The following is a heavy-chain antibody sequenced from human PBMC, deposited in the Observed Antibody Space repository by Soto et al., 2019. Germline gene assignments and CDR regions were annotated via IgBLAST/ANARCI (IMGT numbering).Heavy chain of an antibody. CDR3: ARDRMYDSSGYYYPHCDY. V-gene: IGHV4-4*08. D-gene: IGHD3-22*01. J-gene: IGHJ4*02. CDR1: GASISRYY. CDR2: MYNTEST. Sequence: SETLSLTCTVSGASISRYYWSWIRQSPGKGLEWIGYMYNTESTNYNPSLKSRVTISVDTSKNQFSLKLSSVTAADTAVYYCARDRMYDSSGYYYPHCDYWGQGTLVTVSS.